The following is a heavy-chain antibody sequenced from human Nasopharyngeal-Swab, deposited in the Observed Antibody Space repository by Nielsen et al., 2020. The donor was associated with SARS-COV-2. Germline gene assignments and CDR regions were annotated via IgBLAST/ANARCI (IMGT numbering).Heavy chain of an antibody. CDR1: GFTFSSYG. CDR3: ARDLGATLDV. Sequence: GESLKISCAASGFTFSSYGMHWVRQAPGKGLEWVAVIWYDGSNKYYADSVKVRFTISRDNSKNTLYLQMNSLRAEDTAVYYCARDLGATLDVWGQGTLVTVSS. J-gene: IGHJ4*02. CDR2: IWYDGSNK. V-gene: IGHV3-33*01. D-gene: IGHD1-26*01.